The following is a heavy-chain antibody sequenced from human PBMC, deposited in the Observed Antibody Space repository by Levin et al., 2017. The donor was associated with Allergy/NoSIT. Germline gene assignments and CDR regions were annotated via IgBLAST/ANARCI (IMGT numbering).Heavy chain of an antibody. V-gene: IGHV3-23*01. CDR1: GFTFSSYA. CDR2: ISGSGGST. J-gene: IGHJ4*02. D-gene: IGHD5-12*01. Sequence: GASVKVSCAASGFTFSSYAMSWVRQAPGKGLEWVSAISGSGGSTYYADSVKGRFTISRDNSKNTLYLQMNSLRAEDTAVYYCAKIHSVGYDFRYWGQGTLVTVSS. CDR3: AKIHSVGYDFRY.